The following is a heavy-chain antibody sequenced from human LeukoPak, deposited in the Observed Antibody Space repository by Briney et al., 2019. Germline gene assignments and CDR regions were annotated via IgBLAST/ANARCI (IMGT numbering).Heavy chain of an antibody. CDR2: IIPIFGTA. CDR1: GGTFSSYA. J-gene: IGHJ4*02. D-gene: IGHD5-18*01. V-gene: IGHV1-69*06. CDR3: ARELSGYSFTFDY. Sequence: ASVKVSCRASGGTFSSYAISWVRQAPGQGLEWMGGIIPIFGTANYAQKFQGRVTITADKSTSTAYMELSSLRSEDTAVYYCARELSGYSFTFDYWGQGTLVTVSS.